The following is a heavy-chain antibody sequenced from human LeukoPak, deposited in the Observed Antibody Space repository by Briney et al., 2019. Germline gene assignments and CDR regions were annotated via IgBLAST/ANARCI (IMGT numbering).Heavy chain of an antibody. CDR2: IYYSGST. CDR1: GGSISSSSYY. Sequence: SETLSLTCTVSGGSISSSSYYWGWIRQPPGKGLEWIGSIYYSGSTYYNPSLKSRVTISVDTSKNQFSLKLSSVTAADTAVYYCARSAGGLRYGYFDYWGQGTLVTVSS. V-gene: IGHV4-39*07. CDR3: ARSAGGLRYGYFDY. D-gene: IGHD5-18*01. J-gene: IGHJ4*02.